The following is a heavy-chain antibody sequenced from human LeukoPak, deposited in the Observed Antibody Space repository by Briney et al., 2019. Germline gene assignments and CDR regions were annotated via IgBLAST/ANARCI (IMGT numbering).Heavy chain of an antibody. J-gene: IGHJ4*02. CDR1: GFTFSSSS. V-gene: IGHV3-21*01. Sequence: GGSLRLSCAASGFTFSSSSMSWVRQAPGKGLEWVSSISSSSSYIYYADSVKGRFTISRDNAKNSLYLQMNSLRAEDTAAYYCARRLTGHVDYWGQGTLVTVSS. D-gene: IGHD3-10*01. CDR3: ARRLTGHVDY. CDR2: ISSSSSYI.